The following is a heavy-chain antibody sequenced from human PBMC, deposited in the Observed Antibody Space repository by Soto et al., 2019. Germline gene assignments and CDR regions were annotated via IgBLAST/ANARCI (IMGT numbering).Heavy chain of an antibody. CDR1: GFTFSSYA. D-gene: IGHD2-2*01. V-gene: IGHV3-30*04. CDR3: ARGPSSLTRFDY. CDR2: XSYXGXNX. Sequence: GGSLRLSCAASGFTFSSYAMHWVRQAPGKGLXWVXXXSYXGXNXXXXXXVKGRFTISRDNSKNTLYLKMNSLRAEDTAVYYCARGPSSLTRFDYWGQGTLVTVSS. J-gene: IGHJ4*02.